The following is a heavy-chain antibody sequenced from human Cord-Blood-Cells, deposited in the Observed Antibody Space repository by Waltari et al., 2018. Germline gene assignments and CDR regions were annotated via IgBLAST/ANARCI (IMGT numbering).Heavy chain of an antibody. Sequence: QVQLVQFGAQAKKPGSWLMVSCQAVGGTLSSYAFSWARQEPGQGLQCMGRIFPILGIAYYAQKFQGRVTITADKSTSTAYMELSNMGSEDTAGYYCARDDGYSGYDYWGQGTLVTVSS. D-gene: IGHD5-12*01. V-gene: IGHV1-69*09. CDR3: ARDDGYSGYDY. CDR1: GGTLSSYA. J-gene: IGHJ4*02. CDR2: IFPILGIA.